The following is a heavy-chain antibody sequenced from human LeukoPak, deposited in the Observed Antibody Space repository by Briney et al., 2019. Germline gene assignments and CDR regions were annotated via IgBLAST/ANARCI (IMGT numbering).Heavy chain of an antibody. V-gene: IGHV3-21*01. Sequence: GGSLRLSCAASRFTFSSYSMNWVRQAPGKGLEWVSSISSSSSYIYYADSVKGRFTISRDNAKNSLYLQMNSLRAEDTAVYYCARDFAGIAAAGTVDYWGQGTLVTVSS. J-gene: IGHJ4*02. CDR1: RFTFSSYS. CDR3: ARDFAGIAAAGTVDY. D-gene: IGHD6-13*01. CDR2: ISSSSSYI.